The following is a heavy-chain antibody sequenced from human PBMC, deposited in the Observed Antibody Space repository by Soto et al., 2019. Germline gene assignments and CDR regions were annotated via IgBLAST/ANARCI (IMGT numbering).Heavy chain of an antibody. V-gene: IGHV3-30-3*01. J-gene: IGHJ4*02. D-gene: IGHD6-19*01. CDR1: GFTFSSYA. CDR2: ISYDGSNK. Sequence: HPGGSLRLSCAASGFTFSSYAMHWVRQAPGKGLEWVAVISYDGSNKYYADSVKGRFTISRDNSKNTLYLQMNSLRAEDTAVYYCAKDSSGWVFDYWGQGTLVTVSS. CDR3: AKDSSGWVFDY.